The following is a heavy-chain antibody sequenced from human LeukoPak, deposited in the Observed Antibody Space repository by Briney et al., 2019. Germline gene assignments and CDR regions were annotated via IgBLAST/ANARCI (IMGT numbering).Heavy chain of an antibody. J-gene: IGHJ2*01. CDR3: ARDYSSGWLFDL. V-gene: IGHV3-48*01. CDR1: GFTFSSYS. CDR2: ISSSSSTI. D-gene: IGHD6-19*01. Sequence: GGSLRLSCAASGFTFSSYSMNWVCQAPGKGLEWVSYISSSSSTIYYADSVKGRFTISRDNAKNSLYLQMNSLRAGDTAVYYCARDYSSGWLFDLWGRGTLVTVSS.